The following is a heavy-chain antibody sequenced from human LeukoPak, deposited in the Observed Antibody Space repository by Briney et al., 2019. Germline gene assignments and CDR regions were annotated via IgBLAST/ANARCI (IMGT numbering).Heavy chain of an antibody. CDR3: ARTYGSGSYHYYYYYGMDV. CDR1: GGSFSGYY. Sequence: SETLSLTCAVYGGSFSGYYWSWIRQPPGKGLEWIGEINHSGSTNYNPSLKSRVTISVDTSKNQFSLKLSSVTAADTAVYYCARTYGSGSYHYYYYYGMDVWGQGTTVTVSS. V-gene: IGHV4-34*01. D-gene: IGHD3-10*01. J-gene: IGHJ6*02. CDR2: INHSGST.